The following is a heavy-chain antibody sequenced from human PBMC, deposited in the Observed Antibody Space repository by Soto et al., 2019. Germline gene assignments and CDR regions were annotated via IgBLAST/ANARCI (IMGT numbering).Heavy chain of an antibody. J-gene: IGHJ4*02. CDR2: ISDSGGGT. D-gene: IGHD3-9*01. CDR1: GFTFSSYA. Sequence: GGSLRLSCAASGFTFSSYAMNWVRQAPGKGLEWVSGISDSGGGTYYADSVKGRFTISRDNPENTVYLQMNSLRAEDSAIYYCAKGADYDIFTGYSIDYYFDYWGQGTLVTVSS. CDR3: AKGADYDIFTGYSIDYYFDY. V-gene: IGHV3-23*01.